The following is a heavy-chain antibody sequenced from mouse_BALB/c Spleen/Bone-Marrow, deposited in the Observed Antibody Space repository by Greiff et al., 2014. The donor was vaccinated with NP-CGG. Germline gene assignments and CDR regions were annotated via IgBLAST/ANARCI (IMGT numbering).Heavy chain of an antibody. D-gene: IGHD2-3*01. V-gene: IGHV7-1*02. Sequence: EVQLQQSGGGLVQPGGSLRLSCATSGFTFSDFYMEWVRQPPGKRLEWIAASRNKANDYTREYSACVKGRFIVSRDTSQSILYLQMNALRAEDTAIYYCARDPRWLLAMDYWGQGTPVTVSS. J-gene: IGHJ4*01. CDR3: ARDPRWLLAMDY. CDR1: GFTFSDFY. CDR2: SRNKANDYTR.